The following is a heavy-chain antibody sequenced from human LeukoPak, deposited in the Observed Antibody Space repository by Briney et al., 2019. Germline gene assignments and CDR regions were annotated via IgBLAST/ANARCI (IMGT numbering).Heavy chain of an antibody. Sequence: GGSLRLSCAASGFTFSSHWMHWVRQAPGKGLVWVSRINSDGSSISYADSVKGRFTISRDNAKNTLYLQMNSLRAEDTAVYYCAKDIGPVVVTNAFDIWGQGTMVTVSS. J-gene: IGHJ3*02. D-gene: IGHD2-21*02. V-gene: IGHV3-74*01. CDR3: AKDIGPVVVTNAFDI. CDR2: INSDGSSI. CDR1: GFTFSSHW.